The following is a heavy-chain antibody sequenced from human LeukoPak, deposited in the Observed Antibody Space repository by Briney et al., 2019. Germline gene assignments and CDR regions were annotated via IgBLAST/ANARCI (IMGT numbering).Heavy chain of an antibody. CDR3: ARDSGGLVAGFDY. J-gene: IGHJ4*02. CDR2: IYYSGST. D-gene: IGHD6-25*01. V-gene: IGHV4-59*01. Sequence: SETLSLTCTVSGGSISSYYWSWIRQPPGKGLEWIGYIYYSGSTNYNPSLKSRVTISVDTSKNQFSLKLSSVTAADTAVYYCARDSGGLVAGFDYWGQGTLVTVSS. CDR1: GGSISSYY.